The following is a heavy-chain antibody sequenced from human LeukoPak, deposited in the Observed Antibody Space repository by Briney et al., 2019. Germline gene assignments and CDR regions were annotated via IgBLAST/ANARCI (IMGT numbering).Heavy chain of an antibody. V-gene: IGHV4-59*08. J-gene: IGHJ4*02. CDR3: ARQGVSSYQYYFDY. CDR1: GGSIGSYF. CDR2: IHYSGST. D-gene: IGHD3-22*01. Sequence: PSETLSPTCTVSGGSIGSYFWSWIRQTPGKGLEWIGDIHYSGSTNYNPSLKSRVTISVDTSKNQFSLKLTSVTAADTAVYYCARQGVSSYQYYFDYWGQGTLVTVSS.